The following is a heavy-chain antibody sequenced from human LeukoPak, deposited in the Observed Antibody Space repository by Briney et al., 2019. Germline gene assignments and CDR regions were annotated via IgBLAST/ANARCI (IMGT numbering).Heavy chain of an antibody. V-gene: IGHV3-74*01. CDR1: GFTFISYW. D-gene: IGHD5-18*01. Sequence: GGSLRLSCAASGFTFISYWMRWVRQAPGKGLVWVSRINGYGSSTDFADSVKGRFTISRDNAKNTLYLQMNSLRAEDTAVYYCARDAPGNTALDYWGQGTLVTVSS. CDR2: INGYGSST. J-gene: IGHJ4*02. CDR3: ARDAPGNTALDY.